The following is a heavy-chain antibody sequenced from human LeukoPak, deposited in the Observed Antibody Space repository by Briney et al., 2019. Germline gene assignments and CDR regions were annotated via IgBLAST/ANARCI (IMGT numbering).Heavy chain of an antibody. CDR1: GYTFTGYY. J-gene: IGHJ4*02. CDR3: ASRTGELISGYDGAHDY. D-gene: IGHD1-26*01. Sequence: ASVKVSCKASGYTFTGYYMHWVRQAPGQGLRWMGRINPNSGGTNYAQKFQGRVTMTRDTSITTAYMELSSLRSDDTAVYYCASRTGELISGYDGAHDYWGQGTLVTVSS. V-gene: IGHV1-2*06. CDR2: INPNSGGT.